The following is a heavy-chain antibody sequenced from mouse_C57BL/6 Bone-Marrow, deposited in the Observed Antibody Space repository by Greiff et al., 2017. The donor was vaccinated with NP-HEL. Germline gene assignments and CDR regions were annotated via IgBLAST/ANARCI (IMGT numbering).Heavy chain of an antibody. CDR3: ARETPYNGSSVAY. Sequence: VQLKQSGPVLVKPGASVKMSCKASGYTFTDYYMNWVKQSHGKSLEWIGVINPYNGGTSYNQKFKGKATLTVDKSSSTAYMELNSLTSEDSAVYYCARETPYNGSSVAYWGQGTLVTVSA. V-gene: IGHV1-19*01. CDR1: GYTFTDYY. CDR2: INPYNGGT. J-gene: IGHJ3*01. D-gene: IGHD1-1*01.